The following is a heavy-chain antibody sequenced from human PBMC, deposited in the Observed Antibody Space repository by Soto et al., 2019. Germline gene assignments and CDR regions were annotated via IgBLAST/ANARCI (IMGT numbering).Heavy chain of an antibody. V-gene: IGHV5-51*01. Sequence: GESLRISCKGSGYSFTSYWMGWVRQVPGKGLEWMGIIYPGESDTRYSASVQGQVTISADKSISTLYLQWSSLKAADTAVYYCAKQNARIKYYDDNSGQKGYFQLWGQGTLVTVSS. CDR1: GYSFTSYW. J-gene: IGHJ1*01. D-gene: IGHD3-22*01. CDR3: AKQNARIKYYDDNSGQKGYFQL. CDR2: IYPGESDT.